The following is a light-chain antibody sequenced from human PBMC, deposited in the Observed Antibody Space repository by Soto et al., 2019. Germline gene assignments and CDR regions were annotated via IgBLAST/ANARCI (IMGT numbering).Light chain of an antibody. CDR2: RND. CDR1: TSNIGSNI. V-gene: IGLV1-44*01. J-gene: IGLJ7*01. CDR3: AAWDDNLDGHV. Sequence: QSVLTQPPSASGTPGQRVTISCSGSTSNIGSNIVTWYQQLPGTAPKLLIYRNDQRPSGVPARFTASRSGTSASLAISGLQSDDAADYYCAAWDDNLDGHVFGGGTQLTVL.